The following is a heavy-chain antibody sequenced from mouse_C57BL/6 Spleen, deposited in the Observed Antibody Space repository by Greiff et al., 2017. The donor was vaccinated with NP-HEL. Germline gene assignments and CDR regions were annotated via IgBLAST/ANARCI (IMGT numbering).Heavy chain of an antibody. V-gene: IGHV1-64*01. J-gene: IGHJ3*01. CDR3: ERSGTYGSSLAWVAD. CDR1: GYTFTSYW. D-gene: IGHD1-1*01. Sequence: QVQLQQPGAELVKPGASVKLSCKASGYTFTSYWMHWVTQRPGQGLEWIGMIHPNSGSTNYNEKFKSKATLTVDKSSSTAYMQFSSLTSEDSAVYYCERSGTYGSSLAWVADWGKGTLVTVSA. CDR2: IHPNSGST.